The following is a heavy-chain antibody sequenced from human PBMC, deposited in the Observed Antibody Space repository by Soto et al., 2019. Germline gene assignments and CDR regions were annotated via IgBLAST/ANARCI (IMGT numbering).Heavy chain of an antibody. V-gene: IGHV3-30*18. Sequence: PVGSLRLSCAASGFTFSSYGMHWVRQAPGKGLEWVAVISYDGSNKYYADSVKGRFTISRDNSKNTLYLQMNSLRAEDTAVYYCAKDPPRWLVPTADYYYYGMDVWGQGTTVTVSS. CDR2: ISYDGSNK. CDR1: GFTFSSYG. J-gene: IGHJ6*02. D-gene: IGHD6-19*01. CDR3: AKDPPRWLVPTADYYYYGMDV.